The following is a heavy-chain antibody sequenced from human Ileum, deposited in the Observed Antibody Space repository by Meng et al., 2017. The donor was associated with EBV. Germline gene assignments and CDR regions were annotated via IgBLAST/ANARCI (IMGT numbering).Heavy chain of an antibody. D-gene: IGHD6-19*01. J-gene: IGHJ4*02. V-gene: IGHV7-4-1*02. CDR3: AREVGQGWYYFDY. CDR2: INSNSGNS. Sequence: QDDLVRPGSWLGKPGASVKVSCKASGDTFRSHAMRWVRQAPGQGLEWMGWINSNSGNSTYAQGFTGRFVFSLATSVSTAYLHINSLKPEDTAVYYCAREVGQGWYYFDYWGQGTLVTVSS. CDR1: GDTFRSHA.